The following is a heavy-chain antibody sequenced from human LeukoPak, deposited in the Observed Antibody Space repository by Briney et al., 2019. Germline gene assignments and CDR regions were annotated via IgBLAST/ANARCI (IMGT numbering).Heavy chain of an antibody. Sequence: GGSLRLSCAASGFTFSSYSMNWVRQAPGKGLEWVSSISSSSSYIYYADSVKGRFTISRDNAKNSLYLQMNSLRAEDTAVYYCARDLGYYGSGSYYACFDYWGQGTLVTVSS. J-gene: IGHJ4*02. D-gene: IGHD3-10*01. V-gene: IGHV3-21*01. CDR3: ARDLGYYGSGSYYACFDY. CDR1: GFTFSSYS. CDR2: ISSSSSYI.